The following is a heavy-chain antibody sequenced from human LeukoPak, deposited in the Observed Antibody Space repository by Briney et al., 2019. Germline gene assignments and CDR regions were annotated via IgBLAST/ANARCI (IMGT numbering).Heavy chain of an antibody. CDR3: ASVPDSEAPAFDI. CDR2: ISSSSSYI. CDR1: GFTFSSYS. D-gene: IGHD1-26*01. J-gene: IGHJ3*02. Sequence: PGGSLRLSCAASGFTFSSYSMNWVRQAPGKGLEWVSSISSSSSYIYYADSVKGRFTISRDNAKNSLYLQMNSLRAEDTAVYYCASVPDSEAPAFDIWGQGTMVTVSS. V-gene: IGHV3-21*01.